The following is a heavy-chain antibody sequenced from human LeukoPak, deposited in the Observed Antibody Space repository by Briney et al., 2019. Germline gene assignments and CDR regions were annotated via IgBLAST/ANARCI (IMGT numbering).Heavy chain of an antibody. V-gene: IGHV4-31*03. J-gene: IGHJ3*02. D-gene: IGHD1-26*01. CDR2: IYYSGST. CDR1: GGSISSGGYY. Sequence: SETLSLTCTVSGGSISSGGYYWSWIRQHPGKGLEWIGYIYYSGSTYYNPSLKSRVTISVDTSKNQFSLKLSSVTAADTAVYYCARGELLEAFDIWGQGTLVTVSS. CDR3: ARGELLEAFDI.